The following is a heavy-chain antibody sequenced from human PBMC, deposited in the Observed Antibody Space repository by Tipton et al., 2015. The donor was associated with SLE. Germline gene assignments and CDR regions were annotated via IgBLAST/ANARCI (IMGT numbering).Heavy chain of an antibody. J-gene: IGHJ4*02. CDR3: ARDGGILVAGRFDY. V-gene: IGHV4-4*02. D-gene: IGHD2-15*01. Sequence: TLSLTRSVSGGSISSSDWWSWVRQPPGKGLEWIGEFHHSGSTNYNPSLKSRVTISVDKSKNQFSLKLSSVTAADTAVYYCARDGGILVAGRFDYWGQGTLVTVSS. CDR2: FHHSGST. CDR1: GGSISSSDW.